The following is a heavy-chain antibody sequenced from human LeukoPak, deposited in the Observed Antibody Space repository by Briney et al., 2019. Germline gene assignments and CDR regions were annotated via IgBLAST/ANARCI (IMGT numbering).Heavy chain of an antibody. CDR1: GDSISSSSYY. V-gene: IGHV4-39*07. Sequence: SETLSLTCTVSGDSISSSSYYWGWIRQPPGKGLEWIGSIYYSGSTYYNPSLKSRVTISVDTSKNQFSLKLSSVTAADTAVYYCAREWRLELRAFDIWGQGTMVTVSS. D-gene: IGHD1-7*01. CDR2: IYYSGST. J-gene: IGHJ3*02. CDR3: AREWRLELRAFDI.